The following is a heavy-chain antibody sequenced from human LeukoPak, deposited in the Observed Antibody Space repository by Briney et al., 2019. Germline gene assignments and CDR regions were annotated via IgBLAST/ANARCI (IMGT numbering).Heavy chain of an antibody. CDR2: ISYDGSNK. J-gene: IGHJ4*02. D-gene: IGHD2-2*02. CDR1: GFTFSSYA. V-gene: IGHV3-30*04. CDR3: ARGPIPDY. Sequence: GGSLRLSCAASGFTFSSYAMHWVRQDPGKGLEWVAVISYDGSNKYYADSVKGRFTISRDNAKNLLYLQMNSLRAEDTAVYYCARGPIPDYWGQGTLVTVSS.